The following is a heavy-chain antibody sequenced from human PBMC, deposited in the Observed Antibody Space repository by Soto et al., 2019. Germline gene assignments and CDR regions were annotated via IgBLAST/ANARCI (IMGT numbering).Heavy chain of an antibody. D-gene: IGHD6-19*01. CDR2: INSDGSST. V-gene: IGHV3-74*01. CDR3: EREDIAVAGNWYYYYGMDV. J-gene: IGHJ6*02. CDR1: GFTFSSYW. Sequence: PGGSLRLSCGPSGFTFSSYWMHWVRQAPGKGLVWVSRINSDGSSTSYADSVKGRFTISRDNAKNTLYLQMNSLRAEDTAVSYCEREDIAVAGNWYYYYGMDVWGQGTTVTVSS.